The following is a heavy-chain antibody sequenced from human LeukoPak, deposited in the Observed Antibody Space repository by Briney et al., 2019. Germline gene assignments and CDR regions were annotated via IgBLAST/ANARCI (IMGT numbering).Heavy chain of an antibody. CDR3: AKKPPVYDTALGMDV. Sequence: PGGSLRLSCAASGFTFSSYAMRWVRKAPGKGLEWVSAISGSGGSTYYADSVKGRFTISRDNSRNTLYLQMNSLRAEDTAVYYCAKKPPVYDTALGMDVWGQGTTVTVSS. V-gene: IGHV3-23*01. CDR2: ISGSGGST. D-gene: IGHD3-22*01. J-gene: IGHJ6*02. CDR1: GFTFSSYA.